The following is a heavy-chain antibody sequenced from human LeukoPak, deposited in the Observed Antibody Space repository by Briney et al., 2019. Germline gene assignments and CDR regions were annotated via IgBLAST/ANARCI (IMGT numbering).Heavy chain of an antibody. CDR1: GFTFSTYG. Sequence: GGTLRLSCAASGFTFSTYGMHWVRQAPGKGLEWVAFIRYDGSHKYYTDSVKGRFTISRDNSKNTLYLQMNNLRAEDTAHCAKISGYYPFEYWGQGTLVTVSS. CDR2: IRYDGSHK. J-gene: IGHJ4*02. CDR3: ISGYYPFEY. V-gene: IGHV3-30*02. D-gene: IGHD3-22*01.